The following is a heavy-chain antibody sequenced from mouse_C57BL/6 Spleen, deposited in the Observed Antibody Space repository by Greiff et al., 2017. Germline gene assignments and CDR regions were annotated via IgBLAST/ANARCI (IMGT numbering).Heavy chain of an antibody. D-gene: IGHD1-1*01. CDR1: GYTFTDYN. Sequence: VQLKQSGPELVKPGASVKMSCKASGYTFTDYNMHWVKQSHGTSLEWIGYINPNNGGTSYNQTFKGKATLTVNKSSSTAYMELRSLTSEDSAVYFCARSHYCGSSWGYFDVWGTGTTVTVSS. V-gene: IGHV1-22*01. CDR2: INPNNGGT. CDR3: ARSHYCGSSWGYFDV. J-gene: IGHJ1*03.